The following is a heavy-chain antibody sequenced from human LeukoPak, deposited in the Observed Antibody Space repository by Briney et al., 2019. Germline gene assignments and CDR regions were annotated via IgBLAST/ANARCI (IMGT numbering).Heavy chain of an antibody. CDR3: VRLGFGIVVVTADYFDY. CDR1: GGSISSYY. D-gene: IGHD2-21*02. V-gene: IGHV4-59*08. CDR2: IYYSGSA. J-gene: IGHJ4*02. Sequence: PSETLSLTCTVSGGSISSYYWSWIRQPPGKGLEWIGYIYYSGSANYNPSLKSRVTISVDTSKNQFSLKLSSVTAADTAVYYCVRLGFGIVVVTADYFDYWGQGILVTVSS.